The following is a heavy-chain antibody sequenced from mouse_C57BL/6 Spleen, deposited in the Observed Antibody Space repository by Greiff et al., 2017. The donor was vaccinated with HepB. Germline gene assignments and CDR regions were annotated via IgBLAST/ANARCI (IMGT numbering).Heavy chain of an antibody. CDR3: ARWELGRFAY. V-gene: IGHV1-18*01. D-gene: IGHD4-1*01. J-gene: IGHJ3*01. CDR1: GYTFTDYN. CDR2: INPNNGGT. Sequence: EVKLVESGPELVKPGASVKIPCKASGYTFTDYNMDWVKQSHGKSLEWIGDINPNNGGTIYNQKFKGKATLTVDKSSSTAYMELRSLTSEDTAVYYCARWELGRFAYWGQGTLVTVSA.